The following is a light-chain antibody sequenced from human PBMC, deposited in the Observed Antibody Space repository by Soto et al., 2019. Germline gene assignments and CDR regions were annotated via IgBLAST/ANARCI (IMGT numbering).Light chain of an antibody. V-gene: IGKV4-1*01. CDR3: QQYYNTPSYT. J-gene: IGKJ2*01. CDR2: WAS. Sequence: DIVMTQSPDSLAVSLGERATINCKSSQNVLYSSDNKNYLAWYQQKPGQPPKLLIYWASTRESGVPDRFSGSGSGTHFTLTISSLQAEDVAVYYCQQYYNTPSYTFGQGTKLEIK. CDR1: QNVLYSSDNKNY.